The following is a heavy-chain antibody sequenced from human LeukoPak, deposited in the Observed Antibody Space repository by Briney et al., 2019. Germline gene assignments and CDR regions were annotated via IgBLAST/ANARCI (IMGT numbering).Heavy chain of an antibody. J-gene: IGHJ4*02. CDR2: INYSGST. Sequence: SETLSLTCTVSGGSISSSGYSWGWIRQPPGKGLEWIGSINYSGSTNHSPSLKSRVTISVDTSKNQFSLKLSSVTAADTAVYYCARGSPVGRYYDSSGYLRFDYWGQGTLVTVSS. CDR1: GGSISSSGYS. CDR3: ARGSPVGRYYDSSGYLRFDY. D-gene: IGHD3-22*01. V-gene: IGHV4-39*01.